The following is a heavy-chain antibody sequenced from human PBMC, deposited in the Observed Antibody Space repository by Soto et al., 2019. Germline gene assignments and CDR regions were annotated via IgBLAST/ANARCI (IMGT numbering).Heavy chain of an antibody. CDR3: ASERNGYDILTGYDY. CDR2: ISYDGSSK. J-gene: IGHJ4*02. D-gene: IGHD3-9*01. V-gene: IGHV3-30-3*01. CDR1: GFTFSSDA. Sequence: VGSLRLSCAASGFTFSSDAMHWVRQAPGNGLEWVAVISYDGSSKYYADSVKGRFTISRDNSKNTLYLQMNSLRAEDTAVYYCASERNGYDILTGYDYWGQGTLVTVSS.